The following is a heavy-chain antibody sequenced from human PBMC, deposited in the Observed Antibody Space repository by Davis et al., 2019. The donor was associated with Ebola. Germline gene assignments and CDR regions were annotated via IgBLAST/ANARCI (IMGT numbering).Heavy chain of an antibody. CDR3: ASTGDMLYYYYGMDV. Sequence: ASVKVSCKASGYTFTSYDINWVRQATGQGLEWMGWMNPNSGNTGYAQKFQGRVTITRDTSASTAYMELRSLRSEDTAVYYCASTGDMLYYYYGMDVWGQGTTVTVSS. V-gene: IGHV1-8*01. CDR2: MNPNSGNT. CDR1: GYTFTSYD. D-gene: IGHD4-17*01. J-gene: IGHJ6*02.